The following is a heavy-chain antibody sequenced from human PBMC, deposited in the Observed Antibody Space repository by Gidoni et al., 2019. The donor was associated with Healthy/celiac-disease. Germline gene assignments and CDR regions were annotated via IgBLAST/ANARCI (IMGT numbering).Heavy chain of an antibody. Sequence: QVQLVQSGAEVKKPGASVKVSCKASGSTFTSYAMHWVRQAPGQRLEWMGWINAGNGNTKYSQKFQGRVTITRDTSASTAYMELSSLRSEDTAVYYCARSVGYGSGSYYNWGQGTLVTVSS. D-gene: IGHD3-10*01. CDR1: GSTFTSYA. CDR3: ARSVGYGSGSYYN. CDR2: INAGNGNT. V-gene: IGHV1-3*01. J-gene: IGHJ4*02.